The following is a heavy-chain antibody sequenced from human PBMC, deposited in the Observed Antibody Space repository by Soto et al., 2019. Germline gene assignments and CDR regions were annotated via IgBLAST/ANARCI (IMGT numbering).Heavy chain of an antibody. CDR3: ARANWYFDY. CDR2: IYYSGST. Sequence: WIRQPPGKGLEWIGYIYYSGSTNYNPSLKSRVTISVDTSKNQFSLKLTSLTAADTAIYYCARANWYFDYWGQGTLVTVSS. V-gene: IGHV4-59*01. D-gene: IGHD7-27*01. J-gene: IGHJ4*02.